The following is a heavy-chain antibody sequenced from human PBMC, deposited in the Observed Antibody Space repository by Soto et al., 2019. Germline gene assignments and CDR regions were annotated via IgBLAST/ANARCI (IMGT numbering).Heavy chain of an antibody. CDR2: IIPMFGTA. CDR1: GGTFSTYA. D-gene: IGHD5-18*01. V-gene: IGHV1-69*12. J-gene: IGHJ4*02. CDR3: ASGIQLWLRRINNGYSG. Sequence: QVQLVQSGAEVKKPESSVKVSCKAPGGTFSTYAISWVRQAPGQGLEWMGGIIPMFGTANYAQRFQDRVTITAEESTNTDYMELSSLRSEDTTVYFCASGIQLWLRRINNGYSGWGQGTLVTVSS.